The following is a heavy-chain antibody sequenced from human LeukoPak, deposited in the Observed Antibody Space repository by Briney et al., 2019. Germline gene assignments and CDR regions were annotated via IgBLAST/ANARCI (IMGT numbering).Heavy chain of an antibody. Sequence: GGSLRLSCAASGFTFSSYAMRWVRQAPGKGLEWVAVISYDGSNKYYADSVKGRFTISRDNSKNTLYLQMNSLRAEDTAVYYCARPVLSYYYGSGSYGSRFGMDVWGKGTTVTVSS. D-gene: IGHD3-10*01. CDR1: GFTFSSYA. CDR3: ARPVLSYYYGSGSYGSRFGMDV. CDR2: ISYDGSNK. J-gene: IGHJ6*04. V-gene: IGHV3-30*04.